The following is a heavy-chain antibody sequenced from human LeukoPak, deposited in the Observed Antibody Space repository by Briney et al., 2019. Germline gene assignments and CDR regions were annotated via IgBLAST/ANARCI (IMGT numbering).Heavy chain of an antibody. Sequence: PGGSLRLSCAASGFTFSSYGMHWVRQAPGKGLEWVAVISYDGSNKYYADSVKGRFTISRDNSKNTLYLQMNSLRAEDTALYYCANTGCWGIAVAGTGDYWVQGTIVTVSS. D-gene: IGHD6-19*01. V-gene: IGHV3-30*18. CDR2: ISYDGSNK. CDR1: GFTFSSYG. J-gene: IGHJ4*02. CDR3: ANTGCWGIAVAGTGDY.